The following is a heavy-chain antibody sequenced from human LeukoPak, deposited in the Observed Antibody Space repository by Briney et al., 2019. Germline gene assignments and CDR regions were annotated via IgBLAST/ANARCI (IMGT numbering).Heavy chain of an antibody. D-gene: IGHD2-15*01. CDR2: ISSSGSTI. Sequence: SGGSLRLSCAASGFTFSSYEMNWVRQAPGKGLEWVSYISSSGSTIYYADSVKGRFTISRDNAKNSLYLQMNSLRAEDTAVYHCASAIVVVVAAPGLYYYDYWGQGTLVTVSS. CDR1: GFTFSSYE. V-gene: IGHV3-48*03. J-gene: IGHJ4*02. CDR3: ASAIVVVVAAPGLYYYDY.